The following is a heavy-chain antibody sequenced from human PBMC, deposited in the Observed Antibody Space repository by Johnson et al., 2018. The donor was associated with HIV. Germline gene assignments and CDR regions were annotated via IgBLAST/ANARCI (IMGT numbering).Heavy chain of an antibody. Sequence: VQLVESGGGLVQPGRSLRLSCAASGFTFDDYAMHWVRQAPGKGLEWVSGISWNSGSIGYADSVKGRFTISRDNSKNMLFLQMNSLRAEDTAVYYCAKSQDGSAHDYDFDLWGQGTVVTVSS. CDR2: ISWNSGSI. D-gene: IGHD4-17*01. CDR1: GFTFDDYA. V-gene: IGHV3-9*01. CDR3: AKSQDGSAHDYDFDL. J-gene: IGHJ3*01.